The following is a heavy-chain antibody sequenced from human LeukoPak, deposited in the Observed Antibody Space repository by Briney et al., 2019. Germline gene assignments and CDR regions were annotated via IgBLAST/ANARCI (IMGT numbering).Heavy chain of an antibody. Sequence: GGSLRLSCAASGFTFSSYWMTWVRQAPGKGLEYVVNIKEDGSEKYYVDSVKGRFTISRDNTKNSLYLQMSSLRGDDTAVYYCVRDCGFQTFDYWGQGTLVTVSS. CDR1: GFTFSSYW. V-gene: IGHV3-7*05. CDR3: VRDCGFQTFDY. CDR2: IKEDGSEK. D-gene: IGHD2-21*01. J-gene: IGHJ4*02.